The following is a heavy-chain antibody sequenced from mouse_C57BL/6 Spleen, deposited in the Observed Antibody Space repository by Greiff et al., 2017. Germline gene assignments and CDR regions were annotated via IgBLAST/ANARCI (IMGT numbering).Heavy chain of an antibody. V-gene: IGHV1-15*01. D-gene: IGHD3-2*02. Sequence: VQLQQSGAELVRPGASVTLSCKASGYTFPDYEMNWVKQTPVHGLEWIGAIDPETGGTAYNQKFKGKAILTADKSSSTAYMELRSLTSEDSAVYYCTRRVDSSEAMDYWGQGTSVTVSS. J-gene: IGHJ4*01. CDR3: TRRVDSSEAMDY. CDR1: GYTFPDYE. CDR2: IDPETGGT.